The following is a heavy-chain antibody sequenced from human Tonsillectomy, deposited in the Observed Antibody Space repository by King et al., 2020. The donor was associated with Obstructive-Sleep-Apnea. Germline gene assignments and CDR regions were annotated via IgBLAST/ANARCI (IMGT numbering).Heavy chain of an antibody. J-gene: IGHJ6*02. CDR3: ARDDYGVPSGEPYYYGMDV. D-gene: IGHD4-17*01. CDR1: GFTFSSYA. CDR2: ISYDGSNK. Sequence: VQLVESGGGVVQPGRSLRLSCAASGFTFSSYAMHWVRQAPGKGLEWVAVISYDGSNKYYADSVKGRFTISRDNSKNTLYLQMNSLRAEDTAVYYCARDDYGVPSGEPYYYGMDVWGQGTTVTVSS. V-gene: IGHV3-30*04.